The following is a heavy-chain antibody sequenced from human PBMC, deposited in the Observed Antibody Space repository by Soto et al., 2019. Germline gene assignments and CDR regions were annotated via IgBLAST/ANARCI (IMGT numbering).Heavy chain of an antibody. V-gene: IGHV1-18*01. CDR1: GYTFTSYG. D-gene: IGHD2-2*01. Sequence: QVQLVQSGAEVKKPGASVKVSCKASGYTFTSYGICWVRQAPGQGLEWMGWISGYNGNTNYAQNLQGRVTMPTDTSTSTVYMELRSLRSDDTAVYYCARRCSSTWCLDLWGRGTLVIVSS. CDR2: ISGYNGNT. J-gene: IGHJ2*01. CDR3: ARRCSSTWCLDL.